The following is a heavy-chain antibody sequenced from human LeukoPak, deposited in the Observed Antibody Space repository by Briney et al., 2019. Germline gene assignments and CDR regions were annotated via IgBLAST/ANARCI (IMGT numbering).Heavy chain of an antibody. V-gene: IGHV1-69*04. CDR1: GGTFSSYA. Sequence: SVKVSCKASGGTFSSYAISWVRQAPGQGLEWMGRIIPILGITNYAQKFQGRVTITADKSTSTAYMELSSLRSDDTAVYYCARDPSGGYVPYFDYWGQGTLVTVTS. CDR3: ARDPSGGYVPYFDY. J-gene: IGHJ4*02. D-gene: IGHD3-16*01. CDR2: IIPILGIT.